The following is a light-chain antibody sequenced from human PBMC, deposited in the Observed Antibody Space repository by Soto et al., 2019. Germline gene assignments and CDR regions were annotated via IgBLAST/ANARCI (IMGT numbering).Light chain of an antibody. V-gene: IGKV1-17*01. Sequence: DIQMTQSPSSLSASVGDRVTITCRASQAISNYLNWYQQKPGKAPELLIYDASSLKSGVPSRFSGSESGTEFTLTISSLQPDDFGTYYCQQYNNFWTFGQGTKVDIK. CDR1: QAISNY. CDR3: QQYNNFWT. J-gene: IGKJ1*01. CDR2: DAS.